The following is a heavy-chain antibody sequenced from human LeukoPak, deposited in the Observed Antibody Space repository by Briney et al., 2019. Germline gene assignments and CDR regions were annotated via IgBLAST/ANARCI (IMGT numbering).Heavy chain of an antibody. Sequence: PGGSLRLSCAASGFTFSRYAMSWVRQAPGKGLEWVSAISGSGGSTYYADSVKGRFTISRDNSKNTLYLQMNSLRAEDTAVYYCAKAQGDIVVVVAATGYYYGMDVWGQGTTVTVSS. CDR1: GFTFSRYA. CDR2: ISGSGGST. J-gene: IGHJ6*02. D-gene: IGHD2-15*01. CDR3: AKAQGDIVVVVAATGYYYGMDV. V-gene: IGHV3-23*01.